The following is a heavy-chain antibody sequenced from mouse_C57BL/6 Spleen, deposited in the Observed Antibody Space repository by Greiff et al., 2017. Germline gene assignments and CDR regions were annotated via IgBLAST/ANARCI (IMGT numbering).Heavy chain of an antibody. CDR1: GFTFSDYY. J-gene: IGHJ4*01. V-gene: IGHV5-12*01. D-gene: IGHD2-1*01. CDR2: ISNGGGST. CDR3: ARRGGNLYYAMDY. Sequence: EVQVVESGGGLVQPGGSLKLSCAASGFTFSDYYMYWVRQTPEKRLEWVAYISNGGGSTYYPDTVKGRFTISRDNAKTTLYLQMSRLKSEDTAMYYCARRGGNLYYAMDYWGQGTSVTVSS.